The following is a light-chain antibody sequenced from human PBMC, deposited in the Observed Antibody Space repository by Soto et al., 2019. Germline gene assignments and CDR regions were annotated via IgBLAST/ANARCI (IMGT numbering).Light chain of an antibody. J-gene: IGKJ5*01. V-gene: IGKV3-11*01. CDR3: QQCSNWPIT. CDR1: QSVSSY. CDR2: DAS. Sequence: ELEMTQSPATLSVSPGARATLSCTASQSVSSYLAWYQQKPGQAPRLLIYDASNRATGIPARFSGSRSGTDCTLTISSLEPEDVAVYYCQQCSNWPITFGQGTRLEIK.